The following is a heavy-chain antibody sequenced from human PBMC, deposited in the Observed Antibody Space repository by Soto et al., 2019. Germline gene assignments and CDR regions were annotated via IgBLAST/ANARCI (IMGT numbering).Heavy chain of an antibody. CDR3: TTPRRGMDIVVVPAAHPAIFGAIQQDY. J-gene: IGHJ4*02. CDR2: IKSKTDGGTT. V-gene: IGHV3-15*01. CDR1: GFTFSNAW. Sequence: EVQLVESGGGLVKPGGSLRLSCAASGFTFSNAWMSWVRQAPGKGLEWVGRIKSKTDGGTTDYAAPVKGRFTISRDDSKNTLYLQMNSLKTEDTAVYYCTTPRRGMDIVVVPAAHPAIFGAIQQDYWGQGTLVTVSS. D-gene: IGHD2-2*03.